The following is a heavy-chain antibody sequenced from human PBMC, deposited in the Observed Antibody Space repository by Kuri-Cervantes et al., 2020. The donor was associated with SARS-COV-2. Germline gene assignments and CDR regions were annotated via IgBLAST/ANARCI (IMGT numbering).Heavy chain of an antibody. CDR3: AREGYCSSVSCFLFDY. J-gene: IGHJ4*02. D-gene: IGHD2-2*01. CDR2: VYTSGIT. CDR1: GASISSYY. V-gene: IGHV4-4*07. Sequence: SETLSLTCAVSGASISSYYWNWIRQPAWKGLEWIGRVYTSGITNYNPSLKSRVTMSVDTSNNQFSLKLNSVTAADTAVYYCAREGYCSSVSCFLFDYWGQGMLVTVSS.